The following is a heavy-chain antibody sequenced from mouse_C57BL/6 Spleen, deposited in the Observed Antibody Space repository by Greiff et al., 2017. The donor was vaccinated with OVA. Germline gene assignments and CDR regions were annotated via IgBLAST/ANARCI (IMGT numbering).Heavy chain of an antibody. J-gene: IGHJ1*03. CDR2: INPSNGGT. V-gene: IGHV1-53*01. CDR3: ARDGYDWYFDV. CDR1: GYTFTSYW. Sequence: VQLQQSGTELVKPGASVKLSCKASGYTFTSYWMHWVKQRPGQGLEWIGNINPSNGGTNYNEKFKSKATPTVDKSSSTAYMQLSSLTSEDSAVYYCARDGYDWYFDVWGTGTTVTVSS. D-gene: IGHD2-2*01.